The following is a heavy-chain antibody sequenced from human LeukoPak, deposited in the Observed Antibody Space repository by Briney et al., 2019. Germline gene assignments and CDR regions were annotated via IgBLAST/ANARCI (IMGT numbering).Heavy chain of an antibody. Sequence: SETLSLTCTVSGGSISSYYWSWIRQPAGKGLEWIGRIYTSGSTNYNPSLKSRVTMSVDTSKNQFSLKLSSVTAADTAVYYCARDQYYYASSGYPFDYWGQGTLVTVSS. D-gene: IGHD3-22*01. V-gene: IGHV4-4*07. CDR1: GGSISSYY. CDR3: ARDQYYYASSGYPFDY. J-gene: IGHJ4*02. CDR2: IYTSGST.